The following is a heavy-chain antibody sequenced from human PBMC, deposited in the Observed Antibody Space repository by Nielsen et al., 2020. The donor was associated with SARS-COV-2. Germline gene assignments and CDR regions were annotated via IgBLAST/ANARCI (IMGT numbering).Heavy chain of an antibody. CDR2: TSWNSGSI. CDR3: AKAELGIAAAGLDY. V-gene: IGHV3-9*01. Sequence: SLKISCAASGFTFDDYAMHWVRQAPGKGLEWVSGTSWNSGSIGYADSVKGRFTISRDNAKNSLYLQMNSLRAEDTALYYCAKAELGIAAAGLDYWGQGTLVTVSS. D-gene: IGHD6-13*01. CDR1: GFTFDDYA. J-gene: IGHJ4*02.